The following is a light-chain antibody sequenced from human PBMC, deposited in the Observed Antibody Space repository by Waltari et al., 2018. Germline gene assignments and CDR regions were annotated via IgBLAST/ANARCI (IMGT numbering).Light chain of an antibody. CDR3: QQSYNTPRT. J-gene: IGKJ1*01. Sequence: DIQMTQSPSSLSASVGDRVTIPCRASQNILPYLNLYQQKPWKAPKLLIHSASTLQGGVPSMFSGRGSGTDFTLTINILQPEDFATYYCQQSYNTPRTFGQGTKVEIK. CDR2: SAS. CDR1: QNILPY. V-gene: IGKV1-39*01.